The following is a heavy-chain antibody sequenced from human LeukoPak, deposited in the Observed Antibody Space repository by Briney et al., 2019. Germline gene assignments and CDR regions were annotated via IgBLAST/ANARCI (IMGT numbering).Heavy chain of an antibody. Sequence: GGSLRLSCAASGFTFSSYSMNWVRQAPGKGLEWVSSISSSSSYIYYADSVKGRFTISRDNAKNSLYLQMNSLRAEDTAVYHCARGMIHREVTCSSTSCYWEYYFDYWGQGTLVTVSS. CDR1: GFTFSSYS. V-gene: IGHV3-21*01. J-gene: IGHJ4*02. CDR2: ISSSSSYI. CDR3: ARGMIHREVTCSSTSCYWEYYFDY. D-gene: IGHD2-2*01.